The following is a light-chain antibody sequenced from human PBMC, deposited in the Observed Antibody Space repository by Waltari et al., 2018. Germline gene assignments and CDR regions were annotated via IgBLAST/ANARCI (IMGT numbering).Light chain of an antibody. CDR1: QSIGRY. Sequence: DIQMTQSPSSLSASVGDRVTITCRASQSIGRYLNWYQQKPGEAPKVLIYAASSLESGVPSRFRGSGSGTDFTLTISSLQPEDFATYFCQQSYNTPPYTFGQGTKLEIK. CDR3: QQSYNTPPYT. CDR2: AAS. J-gene: IGKJ2*01. V-gene: IGKV1-39*01.